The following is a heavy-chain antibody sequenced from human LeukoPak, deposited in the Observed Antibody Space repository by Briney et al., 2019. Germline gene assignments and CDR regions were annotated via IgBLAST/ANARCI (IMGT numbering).Heavy chain of an antibody. V-gene: IGHV1-69*05. Sequence: GSSVKVSCKASGGTFSSYAISWVRQAPGQGLEWMGGIIPIFGTANYAQKFQGRVTITRDTSASTAYMELSSLRSEDTAVYYCARAGYCSSTSCYEGAFDYWGQGTLVTVSS. J-gene: IGHJ4*02. CDR2: IIPIFGTA. CDR1: GGTFSSYA. D-gene: IGHD2-2*01. CDR3: ARAGYCSSTSCYEGAFDY.